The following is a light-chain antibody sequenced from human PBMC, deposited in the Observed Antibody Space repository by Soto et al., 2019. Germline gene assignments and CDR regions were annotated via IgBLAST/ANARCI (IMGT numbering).Light chain of an antibody. J-gene: IGLJ1*01. CDR3: QSYDSSLSGYV. Sequence: QSVLTQPPSVSGAPGQRVTISCTGSSSNIGAGYDVHWYQQLPGSAPKLLIYAYNNRPSGVPDRFSGSKSGKSASLAITGLQAEAEADYYCQSYDSSLSGYVFGIGTKLTVL. CDR2: AYN. V-gene: IGLV1-40*01. CDR1: SSNIGAGYD.